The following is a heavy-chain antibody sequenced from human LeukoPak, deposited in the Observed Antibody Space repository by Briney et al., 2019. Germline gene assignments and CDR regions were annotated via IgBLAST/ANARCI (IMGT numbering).Heavy chain of an antibody. CDR2: IREDGSEK. CDR3: AKDLGSTTVRGDAFDI. Sequence: GGSLRLSCAASGFTFFSSWMTWVRQAPGKGLEWVASIREDGSEKTSVDSVKGRFTISRDNSKYTLYLQMNSLRDEDTALYYCAKDLGSTTVRGDAFDIWGQGTMVTVSS. CDR1: GFTFFSSW. J-gene: IGHJ3*02. D-gene: IGHD3-10*01. V-gene: IGHV3-7*01.